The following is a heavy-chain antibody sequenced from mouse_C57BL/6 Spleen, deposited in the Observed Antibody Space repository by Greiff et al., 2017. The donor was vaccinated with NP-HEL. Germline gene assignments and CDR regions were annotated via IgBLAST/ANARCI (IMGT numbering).Heavy chain of an antibody. CDR3: AREVYDGYHYYFDD. CDR1: GYTFTDYN. D-gene: IGHD2-3*01. J-gene: IGHJ2*01. Sequence: EVQLQQSGPELVKPGASVKIPCKASGYTFTDYNMDWVKQSHGKSLEWIGDINPNNGGTIYNQKFKGKATLTVDKSSSTAYMELRSLTSEDTAVYYCAREVYDGYHYYFDDWGKGTTLTVSS. V-gene: IGHV1-18*01. CDR2: INPNNGGT.